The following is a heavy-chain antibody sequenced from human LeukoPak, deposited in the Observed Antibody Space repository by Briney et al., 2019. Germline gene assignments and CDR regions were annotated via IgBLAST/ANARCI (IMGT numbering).Heavy chain of an antibody. CDR1: GFTVSNNY. CDR2: ICSGGNT. V-gene: IGHV3-53*01. Sequence: GGSLRLSCAASGFTVSNNYMSWVRQAPGKGLEWVSVICSGGNTYYADSVKGRLTISRDNSKNTLYLQMNSLRAEDTAVFYCARGHADSSGSWYGRFDYWGQGTLVSVSS. J-gene: IGHJ4*02. D-gene: IGHD6-13*01. CDR3: ARGHADSSGSWYGRFDY.